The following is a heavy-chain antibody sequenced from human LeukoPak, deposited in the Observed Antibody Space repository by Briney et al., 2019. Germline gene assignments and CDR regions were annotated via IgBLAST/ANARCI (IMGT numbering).Heavy chain of an antibody. J-gene: IGHJ2*01. D-gene: IGHD3-9*01. CDR1: GYSFSTYW. CDR2: IYPSDSES. V-gene: IGHV5-51*01. Sequence: GESLKISCQGSGYSFSTYWIGWVRQMPGKGLEWMGIIYPSDSESRYSPSFEGQVTISADKSISTVYLQWSSLKASDTAMYYCARLFYDVLTGAYDWYFDLWGRGTLVTVSS. CDR3: ARLFYDVLTGAYDWYFDL.